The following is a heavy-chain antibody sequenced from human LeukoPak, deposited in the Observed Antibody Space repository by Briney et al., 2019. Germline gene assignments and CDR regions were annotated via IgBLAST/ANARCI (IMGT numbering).Heavy chain of an antibody. Sequence: SETLSLTCTVSGGSISSYYWSWIRQPPGKGLEWIGYNYYSGSTNYNPSLKSRVTISVDTSKNQFSLKLSSVTAADTAVYYCARENVAAAGTAYYYYYGMDVWGQGTTVTVSS. J-gene: IGHJ6*02. CDR2: NYYSGST. V-gene: IGHV4-59*01. D-gene: IGHD6-13*01. CDR1: GGSISSYY. CDR3: ARENVAAAGTAYYYYYGMDV.